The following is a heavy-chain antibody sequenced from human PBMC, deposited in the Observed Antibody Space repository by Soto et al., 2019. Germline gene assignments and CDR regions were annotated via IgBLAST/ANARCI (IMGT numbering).Heavy chain of an antibody. J-gene: IGHJ4*02. CDR2: ISYDGSEK. V-gene: IGHV3-30*18. Sequence: SLRLSCAASGFTFNTYGMHWVRQAPGKGLEWVAVISYDGSEKYYVDSVKGRFTISKDNSKNTLYLQMNSLRPEDTAVYYCAESPNFYCSSPNCYKYYFDHWGQGTRVTVSS. CDR1: GFTFNTYG. CDR3: AESPNFYCSSPNCYKYYFDH. D-gene: IGHD2-2*02.